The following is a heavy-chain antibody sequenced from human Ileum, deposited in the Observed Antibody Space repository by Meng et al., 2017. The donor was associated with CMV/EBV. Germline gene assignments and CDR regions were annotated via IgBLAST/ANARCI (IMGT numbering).Heavy chain of an antibody. CDR2: INHSGST. CDR1: GGSFSGYY. D-gene: IGHD5-12*01. V-gene: IGHV4-34*01. CDR3: ARGPTNLNWFDP. Sequence: RAVFGGSFSGYYWSWIRQPPGKGLEWIGEINHSGSTNYNPSLKSRVTISVDTSKNQFSLKLSSVTAADTAVYYCARGPTNLNWFDPWGQGTLVTVSS. J-gene: IGHJ5*02.